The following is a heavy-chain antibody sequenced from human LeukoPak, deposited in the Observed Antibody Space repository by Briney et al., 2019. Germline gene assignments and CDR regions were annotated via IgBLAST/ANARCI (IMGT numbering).Heavy chain of an antibody. CDR1: GGSISSGGYS. CDR2: IYQSGST. CDR3: ARDRADSGGNGFDY. Sequence: SETLSLTCAVSGGSISSGGYSWSWIRQPPGKGLEWIGYIYQSGSTYYNPSLKSRVTMSVDTSKNQFSLKLSSVTAADTAIYYCARDRADSGGNGFDYWGQGTLVTVSS. V-gene: IGHV4-30-2*01. D-gene: IGHD4-23*01. J-gene: IGHJ4*02.